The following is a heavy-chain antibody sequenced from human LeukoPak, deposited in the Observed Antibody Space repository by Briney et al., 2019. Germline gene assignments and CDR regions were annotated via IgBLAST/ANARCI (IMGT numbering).Heavy chain of an antibody. J-gene: IGHJ4*02. CDR3: AKDVSQAAGTDY. CDR2: IWYDGSNK. CDR1: GFTFSSYG. V-gene: IGHV3-33*06. D-gene: IGHD6-13*01. Sequence: GRSLRLSCAASGFTFSSYGMHWVRQASGKGLEWVAVIWYDGSNKYYADSVKGRFTISRDNSKNTLYLQMNSLRAEDTAVYYCAKDVSQAAGTDYWGQGTLVTVSS.